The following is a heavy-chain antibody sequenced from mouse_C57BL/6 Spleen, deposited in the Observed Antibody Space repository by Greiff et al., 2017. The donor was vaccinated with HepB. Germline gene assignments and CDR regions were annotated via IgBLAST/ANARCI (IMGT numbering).Heavy chain of an antibody. CDR1: GYTFTDYN. CDR3: ARIYYYGSSLYYYAMDY. V-gene: IGHV1-18*01. J-gene: IGHJ4*01. D-gene: IGHD1-1*01. Sequence: EVQVVESGPELVKPGASVKIPCKASGYTFTDYNMDWVKQSHGKSLEWIGDINPNNGGTIYNQKFKGKATLTVDKSSSTAYMELRSLTSEDTAVYYCARIYYYGSSLYYYAMDYWGQGTSVTVSS. CDR2: INPNNGGT.